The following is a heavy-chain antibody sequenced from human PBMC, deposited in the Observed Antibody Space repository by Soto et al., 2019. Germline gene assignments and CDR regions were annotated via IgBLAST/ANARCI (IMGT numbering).Heavy chain of an antibody. CDR1: GASISSGGYY. CDR3: ARVGRFYDSGVWGGYFEP. V-gene: IGHV4-31*03. CDR2: LYYSGVT. Sequence: QVQLQESGPGLVKPSQTLSLTCTVSGASISSGGYYWSWIRQDPGKGLEWIGYLYYSGVTYYNSFIKSRVTISVDTSKNQFSLKLNSVAAADTAVYYCARVGRFYDSGVWGGYFEPWGQGTLVTVTS. D-gene: IGHD3-16*01. J-gene: IGHJ4*02.